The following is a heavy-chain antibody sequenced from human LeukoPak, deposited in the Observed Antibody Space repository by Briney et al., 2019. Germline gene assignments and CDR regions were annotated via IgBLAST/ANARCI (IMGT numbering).Heavy chain of an antibody. Sequence: ASVKVSCKASGYTFTGYSMHWVRQAPGQGLEWMGWINLNSGGTNYAQNFQGRVTVTRDTSISTAYMELSRLRSDDTAVYYCARGTPQGIAVYWGQGTLVTVSS. CDR2: INLNSGGT. D-gene: IGHD6-19*01. V-gene: IGHV1-2*02. CDR3: ARGTPQGIAVY. CDR1: GYTFTGYS. J-gene: IGHJ4*02.